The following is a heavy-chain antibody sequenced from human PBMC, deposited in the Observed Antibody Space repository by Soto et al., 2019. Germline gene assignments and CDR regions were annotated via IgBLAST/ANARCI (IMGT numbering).Heavy chain of an antibody. CDR3: ARDWGSSSWYSYYYYGMDV. Sequence: SVKVSCKASGGTFSRYAISWVRQAPGQGLEWMGGIIPIFGTANYAQKFQGRVTITADESTSTAYMELSSLRSEDTAVYYCARDWGSSSWYSYYYYGMDVWGQGTTVTVSS. D-gene: IGHD6-13*01. J-gene: IGHJ6*02. V-gene: IGHV1-69*13. CDR1: GGTFSRYA. CDR2: IIPIFGTA.